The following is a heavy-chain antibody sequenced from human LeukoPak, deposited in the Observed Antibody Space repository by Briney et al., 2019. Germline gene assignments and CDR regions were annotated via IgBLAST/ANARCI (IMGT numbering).Heavy chain of an antibody. J-gene: IGHJ1*01. CDR3: AHSYSSSQRLKFKLFQY. CDR1: GFSLNTSGVC. Sequence: SGPTLVKPTQTLTLTCSFSGFSLNTSGVCVGWIRQPPGKALEWLTKIYWDDDERYSPSLKSRLTITKCTSKSPVALTMTNMDPADTATYYCAHSYSSSQRLKFKLFQYWGQGTLVTVSS. D-gene: IGHD6-13*01. CDR2: IYWDDDE. V-gene: IGHV2-5*02.